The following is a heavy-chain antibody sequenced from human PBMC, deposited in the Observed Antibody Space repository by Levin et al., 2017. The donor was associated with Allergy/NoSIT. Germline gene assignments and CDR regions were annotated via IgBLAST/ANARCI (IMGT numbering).Heavy chain of an antibody. CDR1: GASFSSHY. D-gene: IGHD5-18*01. Sequence: SETLSLTCTVSGASFSSHYWNWIRQSPGKGLEWIGILFHTGTISTKPSLKSRVTMSVDTSKNQFSLTVASVTAADTAVYFCAGQRGYAYGFDYWGQGALVTVSS. CDR2: LFHTGTI. V-gene: IGHV4-59*11. CDR3: AGQRGYAYGFDY. J-gene: IGHJ4*02.